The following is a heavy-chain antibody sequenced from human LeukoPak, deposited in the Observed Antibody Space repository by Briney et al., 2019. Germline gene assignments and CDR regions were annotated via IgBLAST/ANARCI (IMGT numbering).Heavy chain of an antibody. CDR3: ARDPHSGNFGPNY. V-gene: IGHV4-4*02. J-gene: IGHJ4*02. CDR2: IYHTGSP. CDR1: GGSISSSNW. Sequence: PSETLSLTCAVSGGSISSSNWWSWVRQPPGKGLEWIGEIYHTGSPNYNPSLKSRVTISVDKSKNHFSLRLNSVTAADTAVYYCARDPHSGNFGPNYWGQGTLVIVSS. D-gene: IGHD1-26*01.